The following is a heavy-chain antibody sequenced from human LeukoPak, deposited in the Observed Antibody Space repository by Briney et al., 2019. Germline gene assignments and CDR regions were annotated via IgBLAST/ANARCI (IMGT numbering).Heavy chain of an antibody. CDR1: GGSISSYY. Sequence: PSETLSLTCTVSGGSISSYYWTWIRQPAGKGLEWIGRIYPSGSTNYNPFLKSRVTMSVDTSKNQFSLKLSSVTAADTAVYYCARENSGSYREFDYWGQGTLVTVSS. D-gene: IGHD1-26*01. CDR2: IYPSGST. V-gene: IGHV4-4*07. CDR3: ARENSGSYREFDY. J-gene: IGHJ4*02.